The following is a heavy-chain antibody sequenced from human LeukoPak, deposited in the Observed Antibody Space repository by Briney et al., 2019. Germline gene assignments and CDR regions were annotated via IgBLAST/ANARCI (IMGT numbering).Heavy chain of an antibody. D-gene: IGHD3-3*01. CDR1: GFTFKNYV. V-gene: IGHV3-23*01. Sequence: PGGSLRLSCVVSGFTFKNYVMSWVRQAPGKGLECVSSIRDSGNGTDYADSVKGRFTVSRDNSKNTLYLHMNTLSAEDTAVYYCAKWAYYDFWSGHYKSHFDSWGQGTLVTVSP. CDR2: IRDSGNGT. CDR3: AKWAYYDFWSGHYKSHFDS. J-gene: IGHJ4*02.